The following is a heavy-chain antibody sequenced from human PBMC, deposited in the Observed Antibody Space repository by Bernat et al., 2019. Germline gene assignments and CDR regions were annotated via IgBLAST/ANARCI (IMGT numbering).Heavy chain of an antibody. Sequence: QGELVQSGTEMKKLGASVRVSCKAPGFIFTRNGFAWVRQAPGQGLEWMGRVSAYNGDTQYAQKFQARVLMPTDSSTTTAYMELKNLRSDDTAVYFCATTSVSLYWYFDLWGRCTLVTVSS. J-gene: IGHJ2*01. V-gene: IGHV1-18*01. CDR3: ATTSVSLYWYFDL. CDR1: GFIFTRNG. CDR2: VSAYNGDT.